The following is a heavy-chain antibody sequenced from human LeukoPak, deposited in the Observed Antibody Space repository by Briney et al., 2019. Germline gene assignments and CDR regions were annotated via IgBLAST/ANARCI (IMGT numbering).Heavy chain of an antibody. V-gene: IGHV4-39*01. CDR3: ARQGESITALDY. CDR1: GGSISSSSYY. Sequence: SETLSLTCTVSGGSISSSSYYWGWIRQPPGKGLEWIGSIYYSGSTYYNPSLKSRVTISVDTSKNQFSLKLSSVTAADTAVYYCARQGESITALDYWGQGTLVTVSS. CDR2: IYYSGST. J-gene: IGHJ4*02. D-gene: IGHD3-10*01.